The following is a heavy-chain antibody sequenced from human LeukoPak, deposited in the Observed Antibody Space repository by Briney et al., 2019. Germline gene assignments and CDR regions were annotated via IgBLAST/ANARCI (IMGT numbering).Heavy chain of an antibody. J-gene: IGHJ4*02. Sequence: SETLSLTCTVSGGSISSYYWSWIRQPPGKGLEWIGYISYSGSTNYNPSLKSRVSISVDKSKNQFFLKLSSVTAADTALYYCARGNANWGQGTLVTVSS. CDR2: ISYSGST. CDR1: GGSISSYY. CDR3: ARGNAN. V-gene: IGHV4-59*01.